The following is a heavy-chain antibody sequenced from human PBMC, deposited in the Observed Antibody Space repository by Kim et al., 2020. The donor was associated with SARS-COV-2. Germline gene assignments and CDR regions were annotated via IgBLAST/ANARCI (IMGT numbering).Heavy chain of an antibody. CDR2: IYYSGST. V-gene: IGHV4-31*03. D-gene: IGHD3-9*01. Sequence: SETLSLTCTVSGGSISSGGYYWSWIRQHPGKGLEWIGYIYYSGSTYYNPSLKSRVTISVDTSKNQFSLKLSSVTAADTAVYYCARALGTTINNWFDPWGQGTLVTVSS. CDR3: ARALGTTINNWFDP. J-gene: IGHJ5*02. CDR1: GGSISSGGYY.